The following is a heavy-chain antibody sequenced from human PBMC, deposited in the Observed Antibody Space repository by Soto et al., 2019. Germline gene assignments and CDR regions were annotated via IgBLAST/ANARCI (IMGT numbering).Heavy chain of an antibody. CDR2: IYYSGST. Sequence: SETLSLTCTVSGGSISSYYWSWIRQPPGKGLEWIGYIYYSGSTNYNPSLKSRVTISVDTSKNQFSLKLSSVTAADTAVYYCARDRDFDYWGQGTLVTVSS. J-gene: IGHJ4*02. V-gene: IGHV4-59*01. CDR1: GGSISSYY. CDR3: ARDRDFDY.